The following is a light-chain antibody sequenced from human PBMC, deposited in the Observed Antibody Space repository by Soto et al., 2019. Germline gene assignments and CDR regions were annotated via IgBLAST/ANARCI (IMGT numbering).Light chain of an antibody. CDR3: CSYAASSALWV. CDR2: EGS. J-gene: IGLJ3*02. V-gene: IGLV2-23*01. Sequence: QSALTQPASVSGSPGQSITISCTGTNSDDGTYELVSWYQQHPGRAPKLMIYEGSKRPSGVSNRFSGSKSGDTASLTISGLQAEDEANYYCCSYAASSALWVFGGGTQLTVL. CDR1: NSDDGTYEL.